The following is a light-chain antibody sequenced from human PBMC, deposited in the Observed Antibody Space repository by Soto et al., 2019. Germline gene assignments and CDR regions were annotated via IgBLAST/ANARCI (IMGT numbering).Light chain of an antibody. V-gene: IGKV3-20*01. CDR3: QQYDSSPLT. Sequence: EIVLTQSPGTLSLSPGERATLSCRASQSVSSSFLAWYQQKPGQAPRLLIHGVSSRATGIPDRFSGSGSGTDFTLTISRLEPEDVAVYYCQQYDSSPLTFGGGTKVEIK. CDR2: GVS. CDR1: QSVSSSF. J-gene: IGKJ4*01.